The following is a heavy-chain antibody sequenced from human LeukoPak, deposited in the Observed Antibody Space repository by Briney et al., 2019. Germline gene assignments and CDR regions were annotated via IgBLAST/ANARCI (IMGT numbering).Heavy chain of an antibody. V-gene: IGHV3-23*01. J-gene: IGHJ4*02. CDR3: AKDLPSGLYYDSSGYSD. Sequence: SGGSLRLSCAASGFTFSSYGMSWVRQAPGKGLEWVSAISGSGGSTYYADSVKGRFTISRDNSKNTLYLQMNSLRAEDTAVYYCAKDLPSGLYYDSSGYSDWGQGTLVTVSS. CDR2: ISGSGGST. D-gene: IGHD3-22*01. CDR1: GFTFSSYG.